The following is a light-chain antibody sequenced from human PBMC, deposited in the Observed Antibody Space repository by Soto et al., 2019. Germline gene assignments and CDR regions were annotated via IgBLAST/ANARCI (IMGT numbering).Light chain of an antibody. CDR3: QQSYSTPRT. CDR1: QSISSY. V-gene: IGKV1-39*01. J-gene: IGKJ1*01. CDR2: AAS. Sequence: DIQMTQSPSSRSASVGDRVTITCRASQSISSYLNWYQQKPGKAPKLLIYAASSVQRRVPSRFSGSGSGTDFTLTISSLQPEDFATYYCQQSYSTPRTFGQGTKVDIK.